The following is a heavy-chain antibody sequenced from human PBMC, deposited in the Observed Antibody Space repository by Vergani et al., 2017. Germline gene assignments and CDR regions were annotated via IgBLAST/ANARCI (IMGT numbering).Heavy chain of an antibody. CDR3: ARGPPDTYYCDSSGLSPVSGWYFDL. CDR2: IYYSGST. D-gene: IGHD3-22*01. J-gene: IGHJ2*01. V-gene: IGHV4-31*03. Sequence: QVQLQESGPGLVKPSQTLSLTCTVSGGSISSGGYYWSWIRQHPGKGLEWIGYIYYSGSTYYNPSLKSRVTISVDTSKNQFSLKLSSVTAADTAVYYCARGPPDTYYCDSSGLSPVSGWYFDLWGRGTLVTVSS. CDR1: GGSISSGGYY.